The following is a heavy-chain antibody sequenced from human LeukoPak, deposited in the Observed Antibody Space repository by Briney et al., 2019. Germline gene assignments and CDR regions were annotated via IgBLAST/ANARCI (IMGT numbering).Heavy chain of an antibody. CDR3: AKTHHDISILDS. Sequence: PGGSLRLSCAASGFTVSSNYMSWVRQAPGKGLEWVSVIYSGGSTYYADSVKGRFTISRDNSKNTLYLQLNSLRAEDTALYYCAKTHHDISILDSWGQGTLVTVSS. D-gene: IGHD3-3*02. CDR1: GFTVSSNY. J-gene: IGHJ4*02. V-gene: IGHV3-66*01. CDR2: IYSGGST.